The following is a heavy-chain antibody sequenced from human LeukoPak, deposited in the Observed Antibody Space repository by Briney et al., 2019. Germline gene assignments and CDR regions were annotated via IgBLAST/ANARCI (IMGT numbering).Heavy chain of an antibody. V-gene: IGHV1-2*02. J-gene: IGHJ4*02. CDR3: AREGLYSSSSDFDY. Sequence: ASVKVSCKASGYTFTGYYVHWVRQAPGQGLQWMGYLNPETGDTKYAQKLLDRVTMTRDASISTVYMELSGLRSDDTAVYYCAREGLYSSSSDFDYWGQGTLVTVSS. CDR1: GYTFTGYY. CDR2: LNPETGDT. D-gene: IGHD6-13*01.